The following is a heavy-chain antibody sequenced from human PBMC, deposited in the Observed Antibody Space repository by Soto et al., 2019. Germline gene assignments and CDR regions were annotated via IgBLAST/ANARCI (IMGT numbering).Heavy chain of an antibody. J-gene: IGHJ5*02. V-gene: IGHV3-23*01. CDR3: AKDTVPVATPWFDP. CDR1: GFTFSNYA. Sequence: GGSLRLSCAASGFTFSNYAMSWVRQAPGKGLEWVSTLSGSGGSTYYADSVKGRFTISRDNSKNTLYLKMNSLRAEDTAVFYCAKDTVPVATPWFDPWGQGTLVTVSS. D-gene: IGHD2-2*01. CDR2: LSGSGGST.